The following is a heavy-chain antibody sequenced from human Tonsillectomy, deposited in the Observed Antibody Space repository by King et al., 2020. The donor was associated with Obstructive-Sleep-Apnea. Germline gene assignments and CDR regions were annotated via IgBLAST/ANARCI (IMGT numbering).Heavy chain of an antibody. CDR3: ARGSHYDILTGPDY. J-gene: IGHJ4*02. D-gene: IGHD3-9*01. V-gene: IGHV3-21*06. CDR1: GFTFSSYS. CDR2: ISSSSSYI. Sequence: VQLVESGGGLVKPGGSLRLSCAASGFTFSSYSMNWVRQAPGKGLVWVSSISSSSSYIYYADSVKGRFTISRDNAKNSLYLQMNSLRAEDTAVYYCARGSHYDILTGPDYWGQGTLVTVSS.